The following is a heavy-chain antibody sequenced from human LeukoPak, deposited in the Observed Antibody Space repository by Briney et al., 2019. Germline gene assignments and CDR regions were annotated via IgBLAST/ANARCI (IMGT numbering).Heavy chain of an antibody. D-gene: IGHD3-22*01. CDR1: GYTFTSYY. V-gene: IGHV1-46*01. CDR3: ASARRDSSGYYLHFDY. Sequence: APVKVSCKASGYTFTSYYMHWVRQAPEQGLEWMGIINPSGGSTSYAQKFQGRVTMTRDTSTSTVYMELSSLRSEDTAVYYCASARRDSSGYYLHFDYWGQGTLVTVSS. J-gene: IGHJ4*02. CDR2: INPSGGST.